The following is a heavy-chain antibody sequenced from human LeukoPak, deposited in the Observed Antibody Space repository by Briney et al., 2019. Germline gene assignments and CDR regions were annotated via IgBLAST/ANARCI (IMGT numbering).Heavy chain of an antibody. Sequence: SETLSLICTVSGGSISSSSYYRGWIRQPPGKGLEWIGSFYYSGSTYYNPSLKSRVTISVDTSKNQFSLKLSSVTAADTAVYYCARVAPLGLRYFDWLFDPPDYFDYWGQGTLVTVSS. J-gene: IGHJ4*02. D-gene: IGHD3-9*01. CDR2: FYYSGST. CDR3: ARVAPLGLRYFDWLFDPPDYFDY. V-gene: IGHV4-39*07. CDR1: GGSISSSSYY.